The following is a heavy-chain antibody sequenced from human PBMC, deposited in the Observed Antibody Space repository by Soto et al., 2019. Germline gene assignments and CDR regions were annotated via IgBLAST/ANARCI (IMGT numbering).Heavy chain of an antibody. V-gene: IGHV4-59*08. Sequence: SETLSLTCNASGGSISNFYWSWIRQPPGKGLEWIGYVYYTGSTSYNPSLKRRVTFSADSSRGQFSLRLNSVTAADTAVYYCARTVLGPDLLADSFVDYYYYMDVWGQGTTVTVSS. D-gene: IGHD3-9*01. CDR1: GGSISNFY. CDR2: VYYTGST. CDR3: ARTVLGPDLLADSFVDYYYYMDV. J-gene: IGHJ6*03.